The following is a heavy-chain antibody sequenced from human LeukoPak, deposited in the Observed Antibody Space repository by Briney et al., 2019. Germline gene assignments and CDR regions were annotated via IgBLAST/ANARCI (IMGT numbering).Heavy chain of an antibody. J-gene: IGHJ4*02. D-gene: IGHD6-13*01. V-gene: IGHV3-30-3*01. Sequence: PGGSLRLSCTASGFAFSSFAMHWVRQAPGKGLEWVAVILYDGSNKYFADSVKGRFTISRDDSKNTLYLQMNSLRAEDTAVYYCARDQMISAAGLDYWGQGTLVTVSS. CDR3: ARDQMISAAGLDY. CDR1: GFAFSSFA. CDR2: ILYDGSNK.